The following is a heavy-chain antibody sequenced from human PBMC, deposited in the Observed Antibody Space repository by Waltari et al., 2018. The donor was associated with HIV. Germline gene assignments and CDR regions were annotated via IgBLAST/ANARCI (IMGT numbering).Heavy chain of an antibody. D-gene: IGHD3-22*01. CDR1: GYSFTSYW. Sequence: EVQLVQSGAEVKKPGESLKLSCKGSGYSFTSYWIGWVRQLPGKGLEWMGIIYPGDSDTRYSPSFQGQVTISADKSISTAYLQWSSLKASDTAMYYCARLVDYYDSSGYSGGFDYWGQGTLVTVSS. J-gene: IGHJ4*02. CDR2: IYPGDSDT. V-gene: IGHV5-51*01. CDR3: ARLVDYYDSSGYSGGFDY.